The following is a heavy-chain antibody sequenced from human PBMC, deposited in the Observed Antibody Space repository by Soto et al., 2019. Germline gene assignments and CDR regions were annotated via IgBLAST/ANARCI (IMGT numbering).Heavy chain of an antibody. D-gene: IGHD3-16*01. J-gene: IGHJ4*02. V-gene: IGHV3-23*01. Sequence: EVQLLESGGGLVQPGGSLRLSCAASGFTFSNYVLIWVRQAPRNGLEWVAGIRGSGADAYYADSVKGRFTISRDNSKNTLFLQMNSLRVEETAIYYCAKRRADVGGLDQFDYWGQGTLVSVSS. CDR3: AKRRADVGGLDQFDY. CDR2: IRGSGADA. CDR1: GFTFSNYV.